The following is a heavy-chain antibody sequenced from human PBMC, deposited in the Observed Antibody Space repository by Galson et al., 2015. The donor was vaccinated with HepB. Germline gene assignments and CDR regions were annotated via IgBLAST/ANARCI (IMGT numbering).Heavy chain of an antibody. V-gene: IGHV1-2*06. J-gene: IGHJ4*02. CDR1: GYTFIGYY. Sequence: SVKVSCKASGYTFIGYYIHWVRLAPGQGLEWMGRINPDSGGTDYAQKFQGRVTMTTDTSTSTAYMELRSLRSDDTAVYYCARDVDQRFDHWGQGTLVTVSS. CDR2: INPDSGGT. CDR3: ARDVDQRFDH. D-gene: IGHD2-2*01.